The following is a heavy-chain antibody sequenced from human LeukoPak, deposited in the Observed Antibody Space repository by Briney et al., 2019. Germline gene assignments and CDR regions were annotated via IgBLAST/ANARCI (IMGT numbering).Heavy chain of an antibody. Sequence: IPSQTLSLTCTVSGGSISSGGYYWSWIRQHPGKGLEWIGYIYYSGSTYYNPSLKSRVTISVDTSKNQFSLKLSSVTAADTAVYYCARDQSGVWDAFDIWGQGTMVTVSS. D-gene: IGHD3-3*01. CDR3: ARDQSGVWDAFDI. CDR1: GGSISSGGYY. V-gene: IGHV4-31*03. CDR2: IYYSGST. J-gene: IGHJ3*02.